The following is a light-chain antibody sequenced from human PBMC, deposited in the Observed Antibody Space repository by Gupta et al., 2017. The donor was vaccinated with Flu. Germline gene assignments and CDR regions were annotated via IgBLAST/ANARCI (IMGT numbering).Light chain of an antibody. CDR1: QSISTW. CDR2: KTS. Sequence: DIQMTQSPSTLAASVGDRVTITCRASQSISTWLAWYQQKPGKAPKLLIYKTSNLATGVPSRFSGSGSGTEFTLTISSLQPDDFAIYYCQQYGSYWTFGQGTKVEIK. CDR3: QQYGSYWT. V-gene: IGKV1-5*03. J-gene: IGKJ1*01.